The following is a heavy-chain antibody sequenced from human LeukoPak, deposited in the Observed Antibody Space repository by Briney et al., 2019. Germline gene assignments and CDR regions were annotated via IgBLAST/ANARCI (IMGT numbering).Heavy chain of an antibody. CDR1: GITFSTYS. CDR2: ITRSSYI. J-gene: IGHJ4*02. D-gene: IGHD1-26*01. CDR3: AKGVSGTYYFDH. V-gene: IGHV3-21*01. Sequence: GGSLRLSCAASGITFSTYSMNWVRQAPGKGLEWVSSITRSSYIYYADSVKGRFTISRDNAKNSLYLQMNSLRAEDTAVYYCAKGVSGTYYFDHWGQGTLVTVSP.